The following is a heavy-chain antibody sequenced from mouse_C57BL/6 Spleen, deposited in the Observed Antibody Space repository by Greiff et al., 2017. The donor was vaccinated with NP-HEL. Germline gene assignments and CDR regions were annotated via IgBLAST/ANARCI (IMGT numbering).Heavy chain of an antibody. CDR2: ILPSIGRT. Sequence: QVQLQQSGSELRSPGSSVKLSCKDFDSEVFPIAYMSWVRQKPGHGFEWIGGILPSIGRTIYGEKFEDKATLDADTLSNTAYLELNSLTSEDSAIYYCAREGDRGYYGSSYPFAYWGQGTLVTVSA. V-gene: IGHV15-2*01. J-gene: IGHJ3*01. D-gene: IGHD1-1*01. CDR3: AREGDRGYYGSSYPFAY. CDR1: DSEVFPIAY.